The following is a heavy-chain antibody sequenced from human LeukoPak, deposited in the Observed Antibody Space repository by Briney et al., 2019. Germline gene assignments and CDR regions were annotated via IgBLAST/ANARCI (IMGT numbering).Heavy chain of an antibody. CDR1: GFTSSSYW. CDR2: IKEDGSEK. D-gene: IGHD1/OR15-1a*01. Sequence: GGSLRLSCVASGFTSSSYWMSWVRQVPGKGLEWVANIKEDGSEKYYVDSVKGRFTISRDNAKNSLYLQMNSLRAEDTAVYYCARNKRGDIWGQGTLVTVSS. V-gene: IGHV3-7*01. CDR3: ARNKRGDI. J-gene: IGHJ4*02.